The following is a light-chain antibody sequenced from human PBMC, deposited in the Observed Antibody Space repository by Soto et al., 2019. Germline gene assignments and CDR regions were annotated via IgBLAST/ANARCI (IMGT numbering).Light chain of an antibody. CDR2: EVS. Sequence: QSALTQPASVSGSPGQSITISCTGTSSDVGGYNYVSWYQQHPGKAPKLMIYEVSNRPSGVANRFSGSQSGNTASLTISGLQSEDEADYYCSSYTSSSLYVFVTGTKLTVL. V-gene: IGLV2-14*01. J-gene: IGLJ1*01. CDR1: SSDVGGYNY. CDR3: SSYTSSSLYV.